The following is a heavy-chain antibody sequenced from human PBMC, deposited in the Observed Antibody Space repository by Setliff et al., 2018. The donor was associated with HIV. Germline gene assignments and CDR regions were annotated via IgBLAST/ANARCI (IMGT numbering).Heavy chain of an antibody. J-gene: IGHJ4*02. CDR1: GASISSNT. D-gene: IGHD4-17*01. V-gene: IGHV4-59*08. CDR3: ARVETTVTSRLDY. CDR2: IYNSGTT. Sequence: SETLSLTCIVSGASISSNTWSWIRQAPGKGLQWIGFIYNSGTTYYNPALKSRVTISVDTSKNQFSLRLTSVTAADTAVYFCARVETTVTSRLDYWGQGTLVTVSS.